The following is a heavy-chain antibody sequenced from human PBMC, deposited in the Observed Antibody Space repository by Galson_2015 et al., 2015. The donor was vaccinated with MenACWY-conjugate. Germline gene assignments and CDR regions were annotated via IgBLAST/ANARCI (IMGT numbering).Heavy chain of an antibody. D-gene: IGHD2/OR15-2a*01. J-gene: IGHJ4*02. CDR3: AREFSY. V-gene: IGHV4-61*08. CDR2: IYDSGTT. Sequence: ETLSLTCTVSGGSASSSGYYWTWIRQPPGKGLEWIGLIYDSGTTKYNPSFKGRVTISLDTSKNQVSLKLSSVTAADTAVYYCAREFSYWGQGTLVTVSS. CDR1: GGSASSSGYY.